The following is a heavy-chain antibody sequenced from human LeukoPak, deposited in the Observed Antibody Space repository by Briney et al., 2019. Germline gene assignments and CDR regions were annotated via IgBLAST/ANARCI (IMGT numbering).Heavy chain of an antibody. V-gene: IGHV1-18*01. CDR3: ARVRVSYYMDV. CDR2: ISAYNGNT. CDR1: GGTFSSYA. J-gene: IGHJ6*03. Sequence: ASVKVSCKASGGTFSSYAISWVRQAPGQGLEWMGWISAYNGNTNYAQKLQGRVTMTTDTSTSTAYMELRSLRSDDTAVYYCARVRVSYYMDVWGKGTTVTVSS.